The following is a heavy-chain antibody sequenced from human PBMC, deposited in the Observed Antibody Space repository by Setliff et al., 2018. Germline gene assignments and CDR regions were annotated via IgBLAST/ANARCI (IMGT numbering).Heavy chain of an antibody. CDR1: GDSISSYY. D-gene: IGHD3-10*01. CDR2: ISNRGNT. V-gene: IGHV4-59*08. CDR3: ARGRTMVRGVDAFDI. J-gene: IGHJ3*02. Sequence: SETLSLTCTVSGDSISSYYWSWIRQSPGKGLEWIGYISNRGNTNYNPSLKSRVTISVDTSKNQFSLKLSSVTAADTAVYYCARGRTMVRGVDAFDIWGQGTMVTVSS.